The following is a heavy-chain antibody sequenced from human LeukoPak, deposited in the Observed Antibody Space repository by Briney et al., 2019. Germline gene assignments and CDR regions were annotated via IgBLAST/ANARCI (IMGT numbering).Heavy chain of an antibody. V-gene: IGHV3-23*01. D-gene: IGHD2-2*01. CDR3: AKAPDIVVVPARFDY. Sequence: GGSLRLSCAASGFTFGSYAMSWVRQAPGKGLEWVSAISGSGGSTYYADSVKGRFTISRDNSKNTLYLQMNSLRAEDTAVYYCAKAPDIVVVPARFDYWGQGTLVTVSS. CDR2: ISGSGGST. CDR1: GFTFGSYA. J-gene: IGHJ4*02.